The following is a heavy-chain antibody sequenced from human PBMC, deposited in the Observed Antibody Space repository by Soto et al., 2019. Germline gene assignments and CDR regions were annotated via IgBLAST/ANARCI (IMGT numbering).Heavy chain of an antibody. V-gene: IGHV3-15*01. Sequence: PVGSLILSCSASGFTFSNAWMSWVRQAPGKGLEWVGRIKSKTDGGTTDYAAPVKGRFTISRDDSKNTLYLQMNSLKTEDTAVYYCTPLWARYGMDVWGQGTTVTVSS. J-gene: IGHJ6*02. CDR2: IKSKTDGGTT. CDR3: TPLWARYGMDV. D-gene: IGHD3-10*01. CDR1: GFTFSNAW.